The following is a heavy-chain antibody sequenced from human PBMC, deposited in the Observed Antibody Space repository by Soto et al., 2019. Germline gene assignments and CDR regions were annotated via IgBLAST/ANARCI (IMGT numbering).Heavy chain of an antibody. CDR3: ARHLIVDSAPSKFYYGMDV. D-gene: IGHD5-18*01. Sequence: QVQLQESGPGLVKPSETLSLTCTVSGDSISRYYWSWIRQPPGKELEWIGYMYHSGSANYNPSLKSRVTMAVDTSKNQFSLNLNSVSAADTAIYYCARHLIVDSAPSKFYYGMDVWGQGTTVTVSS. CDR2: MYHSGSA. J-gene: IGHJ6*02. CDR1: GDSISRYY. V-gene: IGHV4-59*08.